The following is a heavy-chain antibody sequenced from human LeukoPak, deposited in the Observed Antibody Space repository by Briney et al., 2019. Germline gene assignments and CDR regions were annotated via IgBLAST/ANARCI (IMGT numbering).Heavy chain of an antibody. Sequence: GTSLRLSCAASGFTFSSHGMHWVRQAPGKGLEWVAVVRYDGSNKYYADSVKGRFTISGDNTENSVFLQLTSLRPEDTGIYFCAKGRDYGDYWGQGTLVAVSS. V-gene: IGHV3-33*03. CDR2: VRYDGSNK. J-gene: IGHJ4*02. CDR3: AKGRDYGDY. CDR1: GFTFSSHG.